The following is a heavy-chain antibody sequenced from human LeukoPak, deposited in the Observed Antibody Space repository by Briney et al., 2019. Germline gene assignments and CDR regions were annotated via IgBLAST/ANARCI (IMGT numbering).Heavy chain of an antibody. J-gene: IGHJ5*02. CDR2: IYHSWST. Sequence: PSQSLSLTCTVYGGSISSGGYYWGWIRRPPGKGLEWIVYIYHSWSTYYNPSLETRVTISVDRSKIQFSLKLSSVTAADTAVYYCARDLSIRHRRDTTERTYPSSVVRSRDWFDPWGQGTLVTVSS. CDR1: GGSISSGGYY. CDR3: ARDLSIRHRRDTTERTYPSSVVRSRDWFDP. D-gene: IGHD5-24*01. V-gene: IGHV4-30-2*01.